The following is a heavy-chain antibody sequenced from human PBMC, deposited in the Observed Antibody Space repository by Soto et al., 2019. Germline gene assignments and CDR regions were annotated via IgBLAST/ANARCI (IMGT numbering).Heavy chain of an antibody. V-gene: IGHV1-69*01. CDR2: ITPMIGTT. D-gene: IGHD3-10*01. CDR1: GDTFYTYA. J-gene: IGHJ4*02. Sequence: QVHLVQSGAEVKRPGSSVRVSCRASGDTFYTYAFTWVRQAPXQGXEWMGGITPMIGTTKYAQKFHGRVTFSAVESASTAYMELSNLRSDDTAVYYCARDVSVMTSVFGFWGQGTLITVSS. CDR3: ARDVSVMTSVFGF.